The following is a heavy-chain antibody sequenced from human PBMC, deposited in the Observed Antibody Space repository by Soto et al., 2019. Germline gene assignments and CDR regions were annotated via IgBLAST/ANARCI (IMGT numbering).Heavy chain of an antibody. J-gene: IGHJ4*02. CDR3: ARGSPAYSPYFDY. CDR2: IYQSGSA. V-gene: IGHV4-30-2*01. Sequence: LSLAYAVSGSSITTVGYSWSWIRQAPGKGLEWLGYIYQSGSAYYNPSLKSRVTISIDKSKNQFSLKLISVTAADTAVYYCARGSPAYSPYFDYWGQGTLVTVS. CDR1: GSSITTVGYS. D-gene: IGHD3-16*01.